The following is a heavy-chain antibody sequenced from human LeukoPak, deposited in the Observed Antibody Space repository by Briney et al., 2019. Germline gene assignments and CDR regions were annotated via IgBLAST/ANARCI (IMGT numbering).Heavy chain of an antibody. CDR1: GGSFSGYY. CDR3: ARGFEGTSYSNWFDT. D-gene: IGHD2-2*01. Sequence: SETLSLTCAVYGGSFSGYYWSWIRQPPGKGLEWIGEINHSGSTNYNPSLKSRVTISVDTSKNQFSLKLSSVTAADTAVYYCARGFEGTSYSNWFDTWGQGTLVTVSS. J-gene: IGHJ5*02. CDR2: INHSGST. V-gene: IGHV4-34*01.